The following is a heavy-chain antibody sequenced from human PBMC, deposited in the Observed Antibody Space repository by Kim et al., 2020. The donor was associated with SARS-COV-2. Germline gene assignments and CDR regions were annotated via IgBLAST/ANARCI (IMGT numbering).Heavy chain of an antibody. CDR3: AKDVSSEYGRQFGY. Sequence: GGSLRLSCVASGVTFRSYAMSWVRQAPGKGLEWVSCISGSGGRTYYADSVKGRFTISRDNSKNTVYLQMNSLRAEDTALYFCAKDVSSEYGRQFGYWGQGTLVTVSS. D-gene: IGHD4-17*01. CDR1: GVTFRSYA. CDR2: ISGSGGRT. J-gene: IGHJ4*02. V-gene: IGHV3-23*01.